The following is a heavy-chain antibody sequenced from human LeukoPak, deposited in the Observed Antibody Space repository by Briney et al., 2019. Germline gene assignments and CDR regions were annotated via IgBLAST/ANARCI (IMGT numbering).Heavy chain of an antibody. Sequence: SETLSLTCAVSGGSINSDYWWTWVRQSPGKGLEWIGEISHTGSVNYNLSLESRVTISTDKSKNQFSQMLRSVAAADTAVYYCARHDDFLSPYDYWGQGVLVTVSS. CDR1: GGSINSDYW. V-gene: IGHV4-4*02. CDR3: ARHDDFLSPYDY. J-gene: IGHJ4*02. CDR2: ISHTGSV. D-gene: IGHD3-3*01.